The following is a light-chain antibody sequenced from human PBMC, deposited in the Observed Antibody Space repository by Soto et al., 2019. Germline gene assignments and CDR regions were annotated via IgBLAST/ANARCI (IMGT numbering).Light chain of an antibody. J-gene: IGLJ2*01. V-gene: IGLV1-51*01. CDR2: DND. Sequence: QSVLTQPPSVSAAPGQRVTISCSGSSSNIGNNYVAWYQQLPGTAPKLLIYDNDKRPSGVPDRFSGSKSGTSATLGITGLQTGDEANYYCGTYDSSLGVAVFGGGTKLTVL. CDR1: SSNIGNNY. CDR3: GTYDSSLGVAV.